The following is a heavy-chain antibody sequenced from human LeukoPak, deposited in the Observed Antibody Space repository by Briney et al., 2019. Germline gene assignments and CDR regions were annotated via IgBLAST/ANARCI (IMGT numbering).Heavy chain of an antibody. CDR1: GGTFSSYA. V-gene: IGHV1-69*13. CDR2: IIPIFGTA. Sequence: GASVKVSCKASGGTFSSYAISWVRQAPGQGLEWMGRIIPIFGTANYAQKFQGRVTITADESTSTAYMELSSLRSEDTAVYYCARSYDFWSGYFSYYYMDVWGKGTTVTVSS. D-gene: IGHD3-3*01. CDR3: ARSYDFWSGYFSYYYMDV. J-gene: IGHJ6*03.